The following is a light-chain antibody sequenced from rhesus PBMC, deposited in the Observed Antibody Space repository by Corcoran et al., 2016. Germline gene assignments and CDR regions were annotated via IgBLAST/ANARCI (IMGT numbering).Light chain of an antibody. J-gene: IGKJ4*01. CDR2: AAS. Sequence: DIQMSQSPSSLSASVGDKVTITCRASQGISNGLAWYQQRPGKATKLLIYAASNLESGVPSRFSGARSGTHFNLPINSLQPEDSATYYCQQGYTLPLTFGGGTKVELK. CDR1: QGISNG. V-gene: IGKV1-33*02. CDR3: QQGYTLPLT.